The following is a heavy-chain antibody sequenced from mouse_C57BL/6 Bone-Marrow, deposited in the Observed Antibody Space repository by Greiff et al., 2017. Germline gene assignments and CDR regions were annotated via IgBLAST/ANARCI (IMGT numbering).Heavy chain of an antibody. J-gene: IGHJ3*01. CDR3: ARGGNYEFAY. D-gene: IGHD2-1*01. V-gene: IGHV1-82*01. CDR2: IYPGDGDT. Sequence: VQRVESGPELVKPGASVKISCKASGYAFSSSWMNWVKQRPGKGLEWIGRIYPGDGDTNYNGKFKGKATLTADKSSSPAYMQLSSLTSEDSAVYFCARGGNYEFAYWGQGTLVTVSA. CDR1: GYAFSSSW.